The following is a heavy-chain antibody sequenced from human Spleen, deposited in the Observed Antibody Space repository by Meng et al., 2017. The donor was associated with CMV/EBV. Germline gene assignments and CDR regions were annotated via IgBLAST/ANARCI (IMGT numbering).Heavy chain of an antibody. CDR1: GFTFTSHA. CDR3: ARRDIKWNPYYYYYYYGLDV. J-gene: IGHJ6*02. V-gene: IGHV3-30-3*01. CDR2: ISFDGTNQ. D-gene: IGHD1-20*01. Sequence: GGSLRLSCAASGFTFTSHAMHWVRQSPGKGLEWVAVISFDGTNQFDADSVRGRFTISRDNSKNTLYLQMNGLRPEDTGVYICARRDIKWNPYYYYYYYGLDVWGQGTTVTVSS.